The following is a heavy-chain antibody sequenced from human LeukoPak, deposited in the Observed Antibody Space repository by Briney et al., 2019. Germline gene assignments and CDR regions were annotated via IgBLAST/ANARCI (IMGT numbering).Heavy chain of an antibody. D-gene: IGHD4/OR15-4a*01. V-gene: IGHV3-48*01. CDR3: ARGKDYGLDH. CDR1: GFTLSSYS. CDR2: ISSSSSTI. J-gene: IGHJ4*02. Sequence: GGSLRLSCAASGFTLSSYSMNWVRQAPGKGLEWVSYISSSSSTIYYADSVKGRFTISRDNSKNTLYFQMNSLRPEDTAVYFCARGKDYGLDHWGQGTLVTVSS.